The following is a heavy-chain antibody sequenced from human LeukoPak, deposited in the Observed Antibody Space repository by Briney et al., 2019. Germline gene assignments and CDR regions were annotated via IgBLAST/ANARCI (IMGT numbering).Heavy chain of an antibody. J-gene: IGHJ4*01. D-gene: IGHD1-1*01. V-gene: IGHV3-30*02. CDR1: GFTFSYYG. CDR2: VASDGNFR. Sequence: PGGSLRLSCAASGFTFSYYGMHWVRQAPGMGLERVAYVASDGNFRDYVDSVKGRFTVSRDNSKDTLYLQMDSPRTEDTGVYYCANLPYNWNTHFDDYWGHGTLVTVSS. CDR3: ANLPYNWNTHFDDY.